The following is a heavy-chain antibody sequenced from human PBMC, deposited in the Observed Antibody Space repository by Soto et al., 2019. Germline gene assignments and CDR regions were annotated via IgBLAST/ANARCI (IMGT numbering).Heavy chain of an antibody. CDR1: GFTFSSYW. D-gene: IGHD5-18*01. CDR2: INPDGSAT. Sequence: GGSLRLSCAASGFTFSSYWMHWVRQAPRKGLVWVSRINPDGSATNYADSVKGRFTISRDNAKNTPYLQMNSLRAEDTAVFYCGRGGSDSPMAPGYWGQGTLVTVSS. CDR3: GRGGSDSPMAPGY. V-gene: IGHV3-74*01. J-gene: IGHJ4*02.